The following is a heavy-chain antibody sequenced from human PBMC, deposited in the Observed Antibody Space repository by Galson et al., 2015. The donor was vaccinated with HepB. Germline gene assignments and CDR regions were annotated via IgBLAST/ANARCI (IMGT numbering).Heavy chain of an antibody. CDR1: GFTFSGYT. V-gene: IGHV3-21*01. Sequence: SLRLSCAPSGFTFSGYTMTWVRQAPGKGLEWVSSISSSSTFIHYADSVKGRFTISRDDAKNSLYLQVNSLRAEDTAVYYCARAGFCSSARCPIIYFDYWGQGTLVTVSS. CDR3: ARAGFCSSARCPIIYFDY. J-gene: IGHJ4*02. CDR2: ISSSSTFI. D-gene: IGHD2-2*01.